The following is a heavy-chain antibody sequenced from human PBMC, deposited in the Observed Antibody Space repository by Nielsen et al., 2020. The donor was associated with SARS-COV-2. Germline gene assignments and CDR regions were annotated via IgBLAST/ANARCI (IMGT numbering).Heavy chain of an antibody. CDR2: ISSSSSYT. Sequence: GGSLRLSCAASGFTFSDYCMSWIRQAPGKGLEWVSYISSSSSYTNYADSVKGRFTISRDNAKNSLYLQMNSLRAEDTAVYYCARDHSEWELLHYFDYWGQGTLVTVSS. CDR3: ARDHSEWELLHYFDY. V-gene: IGHV3-11*05. D-gene: IGHD1-26*01. CDR1: GFTFSDYC. J-gene: IGHJ4*02.